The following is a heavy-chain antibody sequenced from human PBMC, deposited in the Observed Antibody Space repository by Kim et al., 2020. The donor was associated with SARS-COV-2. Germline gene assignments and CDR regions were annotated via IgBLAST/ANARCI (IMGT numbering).Heavy chain of an antibody. D-gene: IGHD3-10*01. CDR1: RFTFGDYA. Sequence: GGSLRLSCTASRFTFGDYAMSWVRQAPGKGLEWVGFIRSKTYGGTTEYAASVKGRFTISREDSKSIAYLQMNSLRTEDTAVYYCTAYYGSGVFGYWGQGTPVTVSS. J-gene: IGHJ4*02. CDR3: TAYYGSGVFGY. CDR2: IRSKTYGGTT. V-gene: IGHV3-49*04.